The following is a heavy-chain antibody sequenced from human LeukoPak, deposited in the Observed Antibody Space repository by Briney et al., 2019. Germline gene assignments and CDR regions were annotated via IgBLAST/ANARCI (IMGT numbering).Heavy chain of an antibody. CDR3: ARGVVDYSARSGYLSH. CDR1: SGSFSDYC. V-gene: IGHV4-34*01. Sequence: SETLSLTCAVYSGSFSDYCWSWIRQPPGRGLEWIGEIYSGGSANYSPSLKSRLATSVDTSKSQFSLKLSSLTAADTAVYFCARGVVDYSARSGYLSHWGQGSLVTVSS. CDR2: IYSGGSA. J-gene: IGHJ4*02. D-gene: IGHD3-22*01.